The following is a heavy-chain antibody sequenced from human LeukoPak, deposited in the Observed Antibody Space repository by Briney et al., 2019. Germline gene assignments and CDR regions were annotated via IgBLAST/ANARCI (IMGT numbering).Heavy chain of an antibody. CDR2: IYSGGST. CDR3: ARLGLEVGGPNWFDP. J-gene: IGHJ5*02. V-gene: IGHV3-53*01. Sequence: GGSLRLSCAASGFTVSSNFMNWVRQAPGKGLEWVSIIYSGGSTYYADSVQGRFTISRDNSKNTLYLQMNSLRVEDTAVYYCARLGLEVGGPNWFDPWGQGTLVTVSS. D-gene: IGHD1-1*01. CDR1: GFTVSSNF.